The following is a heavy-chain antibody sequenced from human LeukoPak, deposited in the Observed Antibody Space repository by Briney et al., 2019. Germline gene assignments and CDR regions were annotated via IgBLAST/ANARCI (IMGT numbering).Heavy chain of an antibody. D-gene: IGHD3-22*01. CDR1: GDSINSSNW. V-gene: IGHV4-4*02. J-gene: IGHJ3*02. Sequence: SETLSLTCAVSGDSINSSNWWNWVRQPPGQGLEWIAEIYHSGNTNYNPSLKSRVTISVDTSKNHFSLKLSSVTAADTAVYYCARPDRYFYYDSTYAFDIWGQGTMVTVSS. CDR2: IYHSGNT. CDR3: ARPDRYFYYDSTYAFDI.